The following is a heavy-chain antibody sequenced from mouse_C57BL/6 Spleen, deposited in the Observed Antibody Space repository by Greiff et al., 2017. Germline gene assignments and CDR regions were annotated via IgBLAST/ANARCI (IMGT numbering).Heavy chain of an antibody. V-gene: IGHV1-82*01. D-gene: IGHD1-1*01. Sequence: QVQLQQSGPELVKPGASVKISCKASGYASSSSWMNWVKPRPGKGLERIGRSYPGDGDTNYNGKFKGKATLTADKSSGTAYMRLSSLTSEDSAVYFCVYGSSPYYFDYWGQGTTLTVSS. CDR1: GYASSSSW. J-gene: IGHJ2*01. CDR2: SYPGDGDT. CDR3: VYGSSPYYFDY.